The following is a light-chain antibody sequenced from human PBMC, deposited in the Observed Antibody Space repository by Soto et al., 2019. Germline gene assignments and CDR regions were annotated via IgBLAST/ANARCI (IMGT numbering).Light chain of an antibody. Sequence: EIVMTQSPATLSVSPGESATLSCRASQSVRSNLAWYQQKPGQAPRLLIYAASTRATGIPGRFSGGGSGTEFTLTISSLQSEDFAIYYYQQYNTWPPHYTFGPGTKVDI. J-gene: IGKJ3*01. CDR3: QQYNTWPPHYT. CDR1: QSVRSN. CDR2: AAS. V-gene: IGKV3-15*01.